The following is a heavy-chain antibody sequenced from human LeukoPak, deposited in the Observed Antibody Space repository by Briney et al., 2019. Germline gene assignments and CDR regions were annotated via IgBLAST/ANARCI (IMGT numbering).Heavy chain of an antibody. CDR2: ISSSGSTI. V-gene: IGHV3-11*04. Sequence: KSGGSLRLSCAASGFTFSDYYMSWIRQAPGKGLEWVSYISSSGSTIYYADSVKGGFTISRDNAKNSLYLQMNSLGPEDTAVYYCARGRSIVGVSPFQHWGQGTLVTVSS. CDR3: ARGRSIVGVSPFQH. D-gene: IGHD1-26*01. J-gene: IGHJ1*01. CDR1: GFTFSDYY.